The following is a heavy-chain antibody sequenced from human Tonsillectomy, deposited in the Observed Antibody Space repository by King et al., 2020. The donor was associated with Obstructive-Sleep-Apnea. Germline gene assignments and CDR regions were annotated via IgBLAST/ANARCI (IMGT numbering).Heavy chain of an antibody. CDR2: FYPSGNT. Sequence: MQLQESGPRLVKPSETLSLTCIVSGYSISSGYYWGWIRQPPGKGLEWIGSFYPSGNTYYNPSLKSRITISVDTSKNQFSLKLSSVTAADTAVYYCARAISGYSSPADWGQGTLVTVSS. J-gene: IGHJ4*02. CDR3: ARAISGYSSPAD. V-gene: IGHV4-38-2*02. CDR1: GYSISSGYY. D-gene: IGHD6-13*01.